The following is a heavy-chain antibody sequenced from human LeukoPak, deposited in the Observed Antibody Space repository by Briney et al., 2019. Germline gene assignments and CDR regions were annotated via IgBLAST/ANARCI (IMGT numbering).Heavy chain of an antibody. Sequence: GGSLRLSCAASGFTFSSYGMHWVRQAPGKGLEWVAFIRYDGSNKYYADSVKGRFTISRDNSKNTLYLQMNSLRAEDTAVYYCAKDRGYCSGGSCYSHFHWGQGTLVTVSS. D-gene: IGHD2-15*01. V-gene: IGHV3-30*02. J-gene: IGHJ4*02. CDR3: AKDRGYCSGGSCYSHFH. CDR2: IRYDGSNK. CDR1: GFTFSSYG.